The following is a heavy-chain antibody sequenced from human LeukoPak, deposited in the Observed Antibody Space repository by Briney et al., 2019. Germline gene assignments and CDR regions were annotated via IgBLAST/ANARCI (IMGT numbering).Heavy chain of an antibody. CDR2: INHSGST. CDR3: ARFKGYDILTGYYYYFDY. D-gene: IGHD3-9*01. V-gene: IGHV4-34*01. CDR1: GGSFRGYY. J-gene: IGHJ4*02. Sequence: SETLSLTCAVYGGSFRGYYWSWIRQPPGKGLEWIGEINHSGSTNYNPSLKSRVTISVDTSKNQFSLKLSSVTAADTAVYYCARFKGYDILTGYYYYFDYWGQGTLVTVSS.